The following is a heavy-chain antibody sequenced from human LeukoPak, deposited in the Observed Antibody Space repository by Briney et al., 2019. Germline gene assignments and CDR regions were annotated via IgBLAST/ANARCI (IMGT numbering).Heavy chain of an antibody. CDR3: ASSGGVVPAANPTPLDY. J-gene: IGHJ4*02. V-gene: IGHV1-69*13. CDR2: IIPIFGTA. CDR1: GGTFSSYA. Sequence: GASVKVSCKASGGTFSSYAISWVRQAPGQGLEWMGGIIPIFGTANYAQKFQGRVTITADESTSTAYMELSSLRSEDTAVYYCASSGGVVPAANPTPLDYWGQGTLVTVSS. D-gene: IGHD2-2*01.